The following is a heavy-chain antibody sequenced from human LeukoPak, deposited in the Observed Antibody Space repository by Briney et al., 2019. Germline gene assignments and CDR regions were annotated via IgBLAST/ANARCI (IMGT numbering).Heavy chain of an antibody. CDR3: VKGQMDY. J-gene: IGHJ4*02. V-gene: IGHV3-64D*06. CDR2: IGISGVST. Sequence: GGSLKLSCSASGFTFTSYAMHWFRQPPGKGLEYVSAIGISGVSTYYADSVKGRFTISRDNSKNTLYLQMSTLRAEDTAVYYCVKGQMDYWGQGTLVTVSS. CDR1: GFTFTSYA. D-gene: IGHD5-24*01.